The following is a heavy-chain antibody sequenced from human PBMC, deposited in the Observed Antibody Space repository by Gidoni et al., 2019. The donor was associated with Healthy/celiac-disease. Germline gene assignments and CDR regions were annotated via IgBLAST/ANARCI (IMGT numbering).Heavy chain of an antibody. CDR1: GYPLTELS. D-gene: IGHD6-19*01. CDR3: ATVFLYSSGSKGAFDI. Sequence: QVQLVQSGAEVKKPGASVKVSCKVSGYPLTELSMHWVRQAPGKVLEWMGGFDPEDGETIYAQKFQGRVTMTEDTSTDTAYMELSSLRSEDTAVYYCATVFLYSSGSKGAFDIWGQGTMVTVSS. J-gene: IGHJ3*02. CDR2: FDPEDGET. V-gene: IGHV1-24*01.